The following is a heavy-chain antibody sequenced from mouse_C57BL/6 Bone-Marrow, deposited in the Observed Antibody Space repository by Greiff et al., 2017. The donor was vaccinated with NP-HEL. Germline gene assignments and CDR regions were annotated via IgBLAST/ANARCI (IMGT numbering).Heavy chain of an antibody. V-gene: IGHV5-4*01. J-gene: IGHJ1*03. CDR2: ISDGGSYP. CDR1: GFTFSSYA. Sequence: EVQRVESGGGLVKPGGSLKLSCAASGFTFSSYAMSWVRQTPEKRLEWVATISDGGSYPYYPANVKGRFTISRDNAKNNLDLQMSHLKSEYTAMYYCARPIYEGYAVGFDVWGTGTTVTVSS. CDR3: ARPIYEGYAVGFDV. D-gene: IGHD2-3*01.